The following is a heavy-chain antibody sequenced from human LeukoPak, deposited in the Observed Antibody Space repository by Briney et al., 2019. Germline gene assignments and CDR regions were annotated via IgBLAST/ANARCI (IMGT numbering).Heavy chain of an antibody. J-gene: IGHJ5*02. Sequence: GGSLRLSCAASGFTFSSHGMHWVRQAPGKGLEWVALIWYDGSKKYYADSVKGRFTISRDRSKNTLFLQMNSLRAEDTAVYYCARVPYSYGPRWFDPWGQGTLVTVSS. CDR3: ARVPYSYGPRWFDP. CDR1: GFTFSSHG. D-gene: IGHD5-18*01. V-gene: IGHV3-33*01. CDR2: IWYDGSKK.